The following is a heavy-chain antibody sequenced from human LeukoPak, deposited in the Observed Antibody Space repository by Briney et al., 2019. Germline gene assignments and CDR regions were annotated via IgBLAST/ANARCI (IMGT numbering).Heavy chain of an antibody. Sequence: SETLSLTCAVYGGSFSGYYWSWIRQPPGKGLEWIGEINHSGSTNYNPSLKSRVTISVDTSKNQFSLKLSSVTAADTAVYYCARGQVGRAGTFRIWAYFYHWGQGTLVIVSS. D-gene: IGHD6-19*01. CDR2: INHSGST. CDR3: ARGQVGRAGTFRIWAYFYH. V-gene: IGHV4-34*01. CDR1: GGSFSGYY. J-gene: IGHJ4*02.